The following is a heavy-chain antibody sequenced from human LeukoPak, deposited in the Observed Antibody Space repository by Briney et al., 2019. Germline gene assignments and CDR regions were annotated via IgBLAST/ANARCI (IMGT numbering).Heavy chain of an antibody. D-gene: IGHD3-3*01. CDR1: GFTVSSNY. V-gene: IGHV3-21*01. CDR3: ARGYYDFWSGRNWFDP. J-gene: IGHJ5*02. CDR2: ISSSSSYI. Sequence: GGSLRLSCAASGFTVSSNYMNWVRQAPGKGLEWVSSISSSSSYIYYADSVKGRFTISRDNAKNSLYLQMNSLRAEDTAVYYCARGYYDFWSGRNWFDPWGQGTLVTVSS.